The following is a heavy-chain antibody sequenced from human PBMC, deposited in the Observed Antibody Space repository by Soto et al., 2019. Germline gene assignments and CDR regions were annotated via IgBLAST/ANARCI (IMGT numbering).Heavy chain of an antibody. CDR2: ISSSSSYI. Sequence: GGSLRLSCAASGFTFSSYSMNWVRQAPGKGLEWVSSISSSSSYINYGNSVKGRFTISRDNAKNSLYLQMNSLRAEDTAVYYCARDREEWVYGDHYYYYYMDVWGKGTTVTVSS. D-gene: IGHD4-17*01. CDR1: GFTFSSYS. CDR3: ARDREEWVYGDHYYYYYMDV. J-gene: IGHJ6*03. V-gene: IGHV3-21*01.